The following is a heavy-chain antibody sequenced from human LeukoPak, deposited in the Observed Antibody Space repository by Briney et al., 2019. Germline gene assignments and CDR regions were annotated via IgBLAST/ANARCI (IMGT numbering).Heavy chain of an antibody. V-gene: IGHV4-4*07. J-gene: IGHJ3*02. D-gene: IGHD1-26*01. CDR1: GGSLSNYY. CDR2: IYGSGIT. Sequence: SETLSLTCTVSGGSLSNYYWSWVRQPAGKGLEWIGRIYGSGITDYNASLRSRVTMSIDKSQNQFSLKLTSVTAADTAVYYCARVSRSGSYFGAFEIWGQGTMVTVSS. CDR3: ARVSRSGSYFGAFEI.